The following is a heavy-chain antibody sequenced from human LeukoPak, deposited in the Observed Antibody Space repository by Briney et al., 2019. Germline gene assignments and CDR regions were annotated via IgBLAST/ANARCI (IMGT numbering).Heavy chain of an antibody. CDR3: AKDRGYGEHEPFES. D-gene: IGHD4/OR15-4a*01. J-gene: IGHJ4*02. CDR2: SAHDEVGK. Sequence: GGSLRLSCVGSGFTFSDYAIHWVRQDPGKGLEWVAVSAHDEVGKQFADSVKGRFTLSRDNSRDSVHLQMNRLRDEDTAVYYCAKDRGYGEHEPFESWGQGSLVTVSS. V-gene: IGHV3-30*18. CDR1: GFTFSDYA.